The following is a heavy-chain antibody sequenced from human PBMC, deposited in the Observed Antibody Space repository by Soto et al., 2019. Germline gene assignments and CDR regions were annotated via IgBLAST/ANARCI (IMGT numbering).Heavy chain of an antibody. Sequence: HPGGSLRLSCAASGFTFSSYAMHWVRQAPGKGLEWVAVISYDGSNKYYADPVKGRFTISRDNSKNTLYLQMNSLRAEDTAVYYCAGGVAVAGTADYWGQGTLVTVSS. D-gene: IGHD6-19*01. V-gene: IGHV3-30-3*01. CDR2: ISYDGSNK. CDR3: AGGVAVAGTADY. J-gene: IGHJ4*02. CDR1: GFTFSSYA.